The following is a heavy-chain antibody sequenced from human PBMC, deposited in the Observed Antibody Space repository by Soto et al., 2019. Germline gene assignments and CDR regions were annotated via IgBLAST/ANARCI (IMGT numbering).Heavy chain of an antibody. CDR3: LNGDYY. V-gene: IGHV3-48*01. J-gene: IGHJ4*02. D-gene: IGHD4-17*01. CDR1: GFSFSTHY. CDR2: INRDSSLI. Sequence: EQLVESGGGLVQPGGSLRPSCAASGFSFSTHYMTWVRQAPGKGLEWISSINRDSSLIYYADSVRGRFTISRDNVQNSLYLQMNSLRADDTAVYFCLNGDYYVGQGTLVTVSS.